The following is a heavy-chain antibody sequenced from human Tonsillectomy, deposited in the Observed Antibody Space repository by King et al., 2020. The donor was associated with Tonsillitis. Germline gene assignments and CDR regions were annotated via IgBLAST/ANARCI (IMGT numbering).Heavy chain of an antibody. CDR1: GFTFSTYA. J-gene: IGHJ4*02. CDR2: SGGGYT. V-gene: IGHV3-23*03. Sequence: VQLVESGGGLVQPGGSLRLSCAASGFTFSTYAWVRQAPGKGLEWISYSGGGYTYHADSLRGRFTVSRDFSRNTVFLQMTSLRAEDTALYYCANSDPPEGYWGREYWSPSPQ. CDR3: ANSDPPEGY.